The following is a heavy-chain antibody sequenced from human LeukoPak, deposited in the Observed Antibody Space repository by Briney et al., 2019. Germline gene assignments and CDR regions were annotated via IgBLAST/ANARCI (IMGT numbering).Heavy chain of an antibody. CDR3: ARGRSYYDFWSGYSNWFDP. J-gene: IGHJ5*02. V-gene: IGHV4-34*01. D-gene: IGHD3-3*01. CDR2: INHSGST. Sequence: PSETLSLTCAVYGGSLSGYYWSWIRQPPGKGLEWIGEINHSGSTNYNPSLKSRVTISVDTSKNQFSLKLSSVTAADTAVYYCARGRSYYDFWSGYSNWFDPWGQGTLVTVSS. CDR1: GGSLSGYY.